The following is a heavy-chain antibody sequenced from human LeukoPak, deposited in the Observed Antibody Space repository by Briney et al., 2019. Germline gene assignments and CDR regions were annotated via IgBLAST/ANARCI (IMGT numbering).Heavy chain of an antibody. CDR1: GFTFGDYA. CDR3: TREDIVVVPAADYYYYYYMDV. Sequence: GGSLRLSCTASGFTFGDYAMSWVRQAPGKGLEWVGFIRSKAYGGTTEYAASVKGRFTISRDDSKSIAYLQMNSLKTEDTAVYYCTREDIVVVPAADYYYYYYMDVRGKGTTVTVSS. J-gene: IGHJ6*03. V-gene: IGHV3-49*04. CDR2: IRSKAYGGTT. D-gene: IGHD2-2*01.